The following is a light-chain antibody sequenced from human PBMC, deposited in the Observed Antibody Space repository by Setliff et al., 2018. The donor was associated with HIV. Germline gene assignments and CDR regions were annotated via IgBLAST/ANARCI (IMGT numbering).Light chain of an antibody. CDR3: CSYAGVSTMV. CDR2: DDN. CDR1: RSDVGGFNL. J-gene: IGLJ3*02. Sequence: QSALAQPASVSGSPGQAIIISCTGTRSDVGGFNLVPWYQQHPGKAPKLILYDDNKRPSGVSNRFSGSKSGNTASLTISGLQAEDEADYYCCSYAGVSTMVFGGGTK. V-gene: IGLV2-23*01.